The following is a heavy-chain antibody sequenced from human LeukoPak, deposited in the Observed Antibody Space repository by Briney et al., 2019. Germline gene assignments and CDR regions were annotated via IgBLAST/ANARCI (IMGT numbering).Heavy chain of an antibody. CDR1: GGSISSYY. V-gene: IGHV4-59*08. CDR3: ARSAMVRGVIIVDY. CDR2: IYYSGST. Sequence: SETLSLTCTVSGGSISSYYWSWIRQPPGKGLEWIGYIYYSGSTNYNPSLKSRVTISVDTSKNQFSLKLSSVTAADTAVYYCARSAMVRGVIIVDYWGQGTLVTVSS. D-gene: IGHD3-10*01. J-gene: IGHJ4*02.